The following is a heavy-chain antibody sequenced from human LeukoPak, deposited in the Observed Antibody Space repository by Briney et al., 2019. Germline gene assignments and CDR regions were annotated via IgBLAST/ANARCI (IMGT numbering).Heavy chain of an antibody. CDR3: AVVPAAMGAFDI. CDR2: IYYSGST. CDR1: GGSISSSSYY. J-gene: IGHJ3*02. D-gene: IGHD2-2*01. V-gene: IGHV4-39*01. Sequence: PSETLSLTCTVSGGSISSSSYYWGWIRQPPGKGLEWIGSIYYSGSTSYNPSLKSRVTISVDTSKNQFSLKLSSVTAADTAVYYCAVVPAAMGAFDIWGQGTMVTVSS.